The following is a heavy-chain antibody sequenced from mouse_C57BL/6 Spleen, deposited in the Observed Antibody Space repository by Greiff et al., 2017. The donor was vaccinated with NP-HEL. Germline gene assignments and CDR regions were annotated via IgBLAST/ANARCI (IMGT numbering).Heavy chain of an antibody. CDR1: GYTFTDYY. V-gene: IGHV1-26*01. D-gene: IGHD1-2*01. Sequence: EVQLQQSGPELVKPGASVKISCKASGYTFTDYYMNWVKQSHGKSLEWIGDINPNTGGTSYNQKFKGKATLTVDKSSSTAYMELRSLTTEDSAVYYWAKKITTADGAMDYWGQGTSVTVSS. CDR3: AKKITTADGAMDY. CDR2: INPNTGGT. J-gene: IGHJ4*01.